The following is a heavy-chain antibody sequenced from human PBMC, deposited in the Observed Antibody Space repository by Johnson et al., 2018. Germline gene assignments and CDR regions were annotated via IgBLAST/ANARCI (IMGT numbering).Heavy chain of an antibody. Sequence: VQLVESGGGLVQPGGSLRLSCAASGLTFSSYAMSWVRQAPGKGLEWVSVIYSAGNTYYADSVKGRFTISRDNSKNTLYLQMSSLRAEDTAVYYCAREGGSRGWYLDGFDIWGQGTMVTVSS. V-gene: IGHV3-66*02. CDR1: GLTFSSYA. J-gene: IGHJ3*02. CDR2: IYSAGNT. D-gene: IGHD6-19*01. CDR3: AREGGSRGWYLDGFDI.